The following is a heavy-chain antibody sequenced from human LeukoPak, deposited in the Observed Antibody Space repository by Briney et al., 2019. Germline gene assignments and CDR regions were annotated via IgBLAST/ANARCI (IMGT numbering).Heavy chain of an antibody. Sequence: GGSLRLSCAASGFTFSDFEMNWVRQAPGKGLEWVSYISSSGITIYYADSVKGRFTISRDNAKNSLYLQMNTLRAEDTAVYYCARGWLGNWGQGTLVTVSS. V-gene: IGHV3-48*03. CDR3: ARGWLGN. D-gene: IGHD5-12*01. J-gene: IGHJ4*02. CDR1: GFTFSDFE. CDR2: ISSSGITI.